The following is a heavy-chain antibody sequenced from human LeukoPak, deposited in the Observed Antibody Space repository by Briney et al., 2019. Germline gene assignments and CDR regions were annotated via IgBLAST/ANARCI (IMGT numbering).Heavy chain of an antibody. V-gene: IGHV3-49*04. J-gene: IGHJ4*02. CDR3: TRLARGSGNYYTPGF. Sequence: GGSLRLSCTTSGFTFSDYAMRWVRQAPGKGLEWVGFIRSKPYGGTTEYAASIKDRFSISRDDSKSIAHLEMNSLKSEDTAVYYCTRLARGSGNYYTPGFWGQGTLVTVSS. D-gene: IGHD3-10*01. CDR2: IRSKPYGGTT. CDR1: GFTFSDYA.